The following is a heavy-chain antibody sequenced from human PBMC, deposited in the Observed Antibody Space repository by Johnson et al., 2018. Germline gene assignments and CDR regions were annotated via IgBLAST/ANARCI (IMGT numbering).Heavy chain of an antibody. V-gene: IGHV3-33*01. J-gene: IGHJ6*02. D-gene: IGHD3-10*01. Sequence: QVQLVQSGGGVVQXGRSLRLSCAASGFRFSSYGMHWVRQAPGKGLGWVAVIWYDGSNKYYADSVKGRFTISRDNSKNTLYLQMNSRRAEDTAVYYWAREGDGGFLVVPMDVWGQGTTVTVSS. CDR2: IWYDGSNK. CDR1: GFRFSSYG. CDR3: AREGDGGFLVVPMDV.